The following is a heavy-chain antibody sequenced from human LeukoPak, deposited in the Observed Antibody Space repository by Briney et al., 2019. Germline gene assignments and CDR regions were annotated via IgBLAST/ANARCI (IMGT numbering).Heavy chain of an antibody. J-gene: IGHJ3*02. Sequence: GASVKVSCKASGYTFTGYYMHWVRQAPGQGLEWMGWINTNTGNPTYAQGFTGRFVFSLDTSVSTAYLQISSLKAEDTAVYYCARARSERLVPYDAFDIWGQGTMVTVSS. V-gene: IGHV7-4-1*02. CDR2: INTNTGNP. CDR3: ARARSERLVPYDAFDI. CDR1: GYTFTGYY. D-gene: IGHD6-19*01.